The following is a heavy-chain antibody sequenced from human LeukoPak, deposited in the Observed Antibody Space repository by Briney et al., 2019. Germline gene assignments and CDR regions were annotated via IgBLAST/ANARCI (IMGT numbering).Heavy chain of an antibody. CDR2: ISGSGGST. Sequence: ETLSLTCTVSGGSISSYYWSWVRQAPGKGLEWVSAISGSGGSTYYADSVKGRFTISRDNSKNTLYLQMNSLRAEDTAVYYCARTYSYRNWFDPWGQGTLVTVSS. CDR1: GGSISSYY. J-gene: IGHJ5*02. D-gene: IGHD5-18*01. V-gene: IGHV3-23*01. CDR3: ARTYSYRNWFDP.